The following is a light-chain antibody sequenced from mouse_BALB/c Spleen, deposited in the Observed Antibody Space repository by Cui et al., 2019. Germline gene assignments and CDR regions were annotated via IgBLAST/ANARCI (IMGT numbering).Light chain of an antibody. J-gene: IGKJ2*01. CDR2: WAS. CDR1: QDVGTA. Sequence: DIVMTQSHKFMSTSVGDRVSITCKASQDVGTAVAWYQQKPGQSPKLLIYWASTRHTGVPDRFTSSGSGTDFTLTISNVQSEDLADYFCQQYSSYPYTFGGGTKLEIK. CDR3: QQYSSYPYT. V-gene: IGKV6-23*01.